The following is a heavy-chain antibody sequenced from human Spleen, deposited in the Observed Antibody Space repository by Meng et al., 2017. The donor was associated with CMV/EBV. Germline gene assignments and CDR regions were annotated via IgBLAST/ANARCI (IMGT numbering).Heavy chain of an antibody. CDR2: ISWNSGNM. Sequence: SLKISCAASGFTFSNYWMTWVRQAPGKGLEWVSGISWNSGNMGYAESVKGRFTISRDNAKNCLYLQMDNLGTEDTALYYCVRDRNYGVYLGSDYWGQGTLVTVSS. J-gene: IGHJ4*02. CDR3: VRDRNYGVYLGSDY. CDR1: GFTFSNYW. V-gene: IGHV3-9*01. D-gene: IGHD4-17*01.